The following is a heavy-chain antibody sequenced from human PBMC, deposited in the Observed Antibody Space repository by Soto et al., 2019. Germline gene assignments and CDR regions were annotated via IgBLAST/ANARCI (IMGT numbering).Heavy chain of an antibody. V-gene: IGHV1-69*06. Sequence: QVRLVQSGAEVKKPGSSVKVSCEASGGTFSSYAVTWVRQAPGQGLEWMGGIIPIVTTPNYAQKFQGRLTISADKSTSTSYMELSSLRSEDTRVYYRARVGYNFWSLYHYYGTDVWGQGTTVIVSS. CDR3: ARVGYNFWSLYHYYGTDV. CDR2: IIPIVTTP. D-gene: IGHD3-3*01. CDR1: GGTFSSYA. J-gene: IGHJ6*02.